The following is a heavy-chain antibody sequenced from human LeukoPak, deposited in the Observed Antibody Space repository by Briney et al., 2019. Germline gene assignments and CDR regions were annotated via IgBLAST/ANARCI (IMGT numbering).Heavy chain of an antibody. CDR3: ARARGWNDAFDI. CDR1: GYIFTSYD. Sequence: ASVKVSCKASGYIFTSYDITWVRQAPGQGLEWMGWISAYNGNTNYAQKLQGRVTMTTDTSTSTAYMELRSLRSDDTAVYYCARARGWNDAFDIWGQGTMVTVSS. V-gene: IGHV1-18*01. D-gene: IGHD1-1*01. J-gene: IGHJ3*02. CDR2: ISAYNGNT.